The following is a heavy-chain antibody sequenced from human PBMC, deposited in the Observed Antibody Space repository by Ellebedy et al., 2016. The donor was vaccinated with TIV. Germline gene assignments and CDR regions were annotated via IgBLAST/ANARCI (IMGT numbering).Heavy chain of an antibody. Sequence: GGSLRLSXAASGFTFSSYAMSWVRQAPGKGLEWVSVIYSGGSTYYADSVKGRFTISRDNSKNTLYLQMNSLRAEDTAVYYCARGYYYDSSGYYPRDWYFDLWGRGTLVTVSS. J-gene: IGHJ2*01. CDR3: ARGYYYDSSGYYPRDWYFDL. D-gene: IGHD3-22*01. CDR2: IYSGGST. V-gene: IGHV3-53*01. CDR1: GFTFSSYA.